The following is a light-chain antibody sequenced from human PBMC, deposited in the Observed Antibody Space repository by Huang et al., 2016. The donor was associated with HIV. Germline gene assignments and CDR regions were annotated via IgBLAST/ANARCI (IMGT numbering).Light chain of an antibody. CDR2: DAS. V-gene: IGKV3-11*01. CDR3: QHRSEWLT. J-gene: IGKJ4*01. CDR1: QSISTY. Sequence: EIVLTQSPATLSLSPGERATLSCRASQSISTYLAWYQHRPGQSPRLLIYDASRRAGGVPTRFSSGGGGTGFTLTISSLEPEDFAVYFYQHRSEWLTFGGGTRVDI.